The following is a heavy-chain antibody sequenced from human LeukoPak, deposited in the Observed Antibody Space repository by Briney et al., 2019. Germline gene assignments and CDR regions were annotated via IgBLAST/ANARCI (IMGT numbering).Heavy chain of an antibody. CDR3: AKASTTSYGMDV. Sequence: GGSLRLSCAASGFNFSNHGMHWVRQAPGKGLEWVTFIQSDASIKKYADSVKGRFTTSRDNSKNTLYLQMNSLRAEDTVVYYCAKASTTSYGMDVWGQGTTVTVSS. CDR2: IQSDASIK. D-gene: IGHD4-11*01. V-gene: IGHV3-30*02. J-gene: IGHJ6*02. CDR1: GFNFSNHG.